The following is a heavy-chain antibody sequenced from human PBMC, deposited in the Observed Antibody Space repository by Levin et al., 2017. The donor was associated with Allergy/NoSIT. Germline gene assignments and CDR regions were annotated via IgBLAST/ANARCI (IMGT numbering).Heavy chain of an antibody. CDR3: ARQYAGAGVVD. CDR1: GGSISSSSYY. J-gene: IGHJ4*02. Sequence: SETLSLTCTVSGGSISSSSYYWGWIRQPPGKGLEWIGSIYYSGSTYYNPSLKSRVTISVDTSKNQFSLKLSSVTAADTAVYYCARQYAGAGVVDWGQGTLVTVSS. CDR2: IYYSGST. D-gene: IGHD2-8*01. V-gene: IGHV4-39*01.